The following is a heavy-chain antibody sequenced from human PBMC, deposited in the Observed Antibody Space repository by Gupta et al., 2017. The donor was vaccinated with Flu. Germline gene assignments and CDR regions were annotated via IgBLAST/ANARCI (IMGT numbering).Heavy chain of an antibody. Sequence: EVQLVESGGGLVQPGGSLRLSCAASGFTFSSYWMHWVRQAPGKGLVWVSRINSAGNSDGSSTTDADAVKGRFTISRDNAKNTLYLQMNSLRAEDTAVYYCARDQYYLMDVWGQGTTVTVSS. CDR2: INSAGNSDGSST. J-gene: IGHJ6*02. CDR1: GFTFSSYW. CDR3: ARDQYYLMDV. V-gene: IGHV3-74*03.